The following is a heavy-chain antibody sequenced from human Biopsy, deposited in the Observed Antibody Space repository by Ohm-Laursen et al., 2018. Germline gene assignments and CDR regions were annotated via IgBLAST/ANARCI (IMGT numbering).Heavy chain of an antibody. Sequence: SLRLSCTASGFGFYAMLWVRQPPGKGLEWVAVISDDGRNKYYVNSVKGRFTISRDNSKNTLYLQMNNLRAEDTAVFYCAKDLRNNNWGVENWGQGTLVTVSS. CDR2: ISDDGRNK. J-gene: IGHJ4*02. V-gene: IGHV3-30*18. CDR1: GFGFYA. D-gene: IGHD7-27*01. CDR3: AKDLRNNNWGVEN.